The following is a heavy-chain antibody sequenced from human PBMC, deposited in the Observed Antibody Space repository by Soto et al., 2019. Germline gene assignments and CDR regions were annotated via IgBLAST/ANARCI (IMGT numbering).Heavy chain of an antibody. D-gene: IGHD3-9*01. V-gene: IGHV4-39*01. CDR2: IYYSGSA. CDR3: ARRTVNIRSFFSGLKPHGFDY. Sequence: SETLSLTCAVSGDSMSSSDYYWGWIRQPPGKGLEWIGSIYYSGSAYYNPSLQSRVAISVDTSKNQFSLKLKSVTAADTAIYYCARRTVNIRSFFSGLKPHGFDYRGQGAPVTGS. CDR1: GDSMSSSDYY. J-gene: IGHJ4*02.